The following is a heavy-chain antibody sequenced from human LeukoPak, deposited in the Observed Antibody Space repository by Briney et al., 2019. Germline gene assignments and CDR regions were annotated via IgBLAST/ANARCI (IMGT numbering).Heavy chain of an antibody. J-gene: IGHJ6*02. CDR2: IYYSGST. CDR1: GGSISSYY. CDR3: ARDLTMVRGVMGHSAMDV. V-gene: IGHV4-59*01. Sequence: SETLSLTCTVSGGSISSYYWDWIRQPPGKGLEWMGYIYYSGSTNYNPSLKSRVTISVETSNSPFSLKLSSVTAADTAMYFCARDLTMVRGVMGHSAMDVWGQGTTVTVSS. D-gene: IGHD3-10*01.